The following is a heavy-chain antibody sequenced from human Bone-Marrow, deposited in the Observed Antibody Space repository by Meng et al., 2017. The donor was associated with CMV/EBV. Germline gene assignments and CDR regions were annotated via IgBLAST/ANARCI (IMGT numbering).Heavy chain of an antibody. V-gene: IGHV3-23*01. Sequence: GESLKISCAASGFTFSSYAMSWVRQAPGKGLEWVSAISGSGGSTYYADSVKGRFTISRDNSKNALYLQMNSLKGEDTAVYYCAKVHRRGPSYYYYYGMDVWGQGTTVTVSS. CDR1: GFTFSSYA. J-gene: IGHJ6*02. CDR2: ISGSGGST. CDR3: AKVHRRGPSYYYYYGMDV.